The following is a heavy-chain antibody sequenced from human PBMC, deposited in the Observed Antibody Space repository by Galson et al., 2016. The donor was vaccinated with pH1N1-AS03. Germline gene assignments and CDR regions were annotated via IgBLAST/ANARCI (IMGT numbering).Heavy chain of an antibody. CDR3: VRDQGGGDDY. D-gene: IGHD3-10*01. J-gene: IGHJ4*02. CDR2: LNENGGTT. CDR1: GFVFSAYW. V-gene: IGHV3-74*01. Sequence: SLRLSCAASGFVFSAYWMHWVRQAPGTGLVWVSHLNENGGTTRYADSVRGRFTISRDNAKNTLYLQMNTLSAEDTAVYYCVRDQGGGDDYWGQGTLVTVTS.